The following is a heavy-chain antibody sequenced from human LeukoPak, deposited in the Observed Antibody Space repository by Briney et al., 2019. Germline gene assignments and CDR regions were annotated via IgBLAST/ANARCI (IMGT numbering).Heavy chain of an antibody. CDR2: ISDDGNNP. CDR1: GFTFSTYP. J-gene: IGHJ4*02. D-gene: IGHD5-18*01. V-gene: IGHV3-30-3*01. CDR3: ASIFSSGYSYFDY. Sequence: GGSPRLSCAASGFTFSTYPIHWVRQAPGKGLDWVAVISDDGNNPYYSDSVKGRFTISRDNSKNTLYLQMNSLRAEDTAVYYCASIFSSGYSYFDYWGQGTLVTVSS.